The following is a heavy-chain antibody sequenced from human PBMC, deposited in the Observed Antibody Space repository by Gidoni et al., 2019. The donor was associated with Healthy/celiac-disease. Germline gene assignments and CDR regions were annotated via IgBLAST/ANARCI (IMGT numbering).Heavy chain of an antibody. D-gene: IGHD5-12*01. CDR3: AREEIMGTATAWFDP. J-gene: IGHJ5*02. V-gene: IGHV3-53*01. Sequence: EVQLVESGGGLIQPGGSLRLSCAASGFTFSSNYMSWVRQAPGKGLEWVSVIDSGGSTYDADSVKGRFTISRDNSKNTRYLQMNSMRAEDTAVYYCAREEIMGTATAWFDPWGQGTLVTVSS. CDR1: GFTFSSNY. CDR2: IDSGGST.